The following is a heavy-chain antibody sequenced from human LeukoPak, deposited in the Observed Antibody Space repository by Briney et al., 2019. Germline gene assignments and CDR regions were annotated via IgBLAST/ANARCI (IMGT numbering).Heavy chain of an antibody. CDR1: GFTFSSYW. Sequence: PGGSLRLSCAASGFTFSSYWMHWVRKPPGKGLVWVSLINSDGSSTTYADSVKGRFTISRDNAKNTLYLQMNSLRAEDTAVYYCARDITMVRGVSDYWGQGTLVTVSS. CDR3: ARDITMVRGVSDY. D-gene: IGHD3-10*01. V-gene: IGHV3-74*01. CDR2: INSDGSST. J-gene: IGHJ4*02.